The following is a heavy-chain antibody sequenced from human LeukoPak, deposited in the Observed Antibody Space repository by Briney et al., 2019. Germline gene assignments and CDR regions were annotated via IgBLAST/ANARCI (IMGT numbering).Heavy chain of an antibody. J-gene: IGHJ3*02. V-gene: IGHV3-74*03. D-gene: IGHD2-15*01. CDR2: INVDGSNT. CDR1: GFTFSSHW. CDR3: ARSKSWDSTDAFDI. Sequence: GGSLRLFCAASGFTFSSHWMHWVRQAPGKGLVWVSRINVDGSNTTYADSVKGRFTISRDNAKNTLYLQMNSLRAEDTAVYHCARSKSWDSTDAFDIWGQGTMVTVSS.